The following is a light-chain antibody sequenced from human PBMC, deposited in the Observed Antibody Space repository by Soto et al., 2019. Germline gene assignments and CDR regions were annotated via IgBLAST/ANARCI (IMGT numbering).Light chain of an antibody. J-gene: IGKJ4*01. CDR2: DAS. CDR3: QQFNSYPPLT. V-gene: IGKV1-13*02. CDR1: QGISSA. Sequence: AIQLTQSPSSLSASVGDRVTITCRASQGISSALAWYQQKPGKAPKLLIYDASSLESGVPPRFSGSGSGTDFTLTISSLQPEDLATDDGQQFNSYPPLTFGGGTKVEIK.